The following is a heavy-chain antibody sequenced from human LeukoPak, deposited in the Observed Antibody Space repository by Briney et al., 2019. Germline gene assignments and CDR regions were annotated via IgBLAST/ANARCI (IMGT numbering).Heavy chain of an antibody. J-gene: IGHJ4*02. D-gene: IGHD4-23*01. CDR3: ASYGGNSGVDY. V-gene: IGHV4-30-4*01. CDR1: GGSISSGDYY. CDR2: IYYSGST. Sequence: SETLSLTCTVSGGSISSGDYYWSWIRQPPGKGLEWIGYIYYSGSTYYNPSLKSRVTISVDTSKNQFSLKLSSVTAADTAVYYCASYGGNSGVDYWGQGTLVTVSS.